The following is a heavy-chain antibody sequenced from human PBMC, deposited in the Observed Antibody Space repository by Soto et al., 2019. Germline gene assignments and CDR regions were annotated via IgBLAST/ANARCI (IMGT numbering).Heavy chain of an antibody. CDR3: AREGPYGDYGY. CDR2: ISYDGSNK. V-gene: IGHV3-30-3*01. D-gene: IGHD4-17*01. J-gene: IGHJ4*02. CDR1: GFTFSSYA. Sequence: QVQLVESGGGVVQPGRSLRLSCAASGFTFSSYAMHWVRQAPGKGLEWVAVISYDGSNKYYADSVKGRFTISRDNSKNTLYLQMNSLRAEDTAGYYCAREGPYGDYGYWGQGTLVTVSS.